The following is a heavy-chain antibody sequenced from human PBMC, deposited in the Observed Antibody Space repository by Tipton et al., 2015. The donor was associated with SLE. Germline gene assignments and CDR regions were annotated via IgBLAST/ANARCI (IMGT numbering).Heavy chain of an antibody. J-gene: IGHJ4*02. Sequence: TLSLTCAVYGGSFSGYYWSWIRQPPGKGLERIGEINHSGSTNYNPSLKSRVTISVDTYKNQFSLKLSSLTAADTAVYYCARGRIPDYSSSSGYWGQGTLVTVSS. V-gene: IGHV4-34*01. D-gene: IGHD6-6*01. CDR2: INHSGST. CDR1: GGSFSGYY. CDR3: ARGRIPDYSSSSGY.